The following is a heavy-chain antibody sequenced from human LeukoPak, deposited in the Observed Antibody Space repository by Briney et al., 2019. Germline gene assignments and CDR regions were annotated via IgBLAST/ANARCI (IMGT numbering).Heavy chain of an antibody. CDR2: ISWNSGSI. CDR1: GFGLDDYA. CDR3: ARSSGSSRNAFDI. J-gene: IGHJ3*02. D-gene: IGHD1-26*01. Sequence: GGSLRLSCAASGFGLDDYAMHWVRQAPGKGLEWVSGISWNSGSIGYADSVKGRFTISRDNAKNSLYLQMNSLRAEDMALYYCARSSGSSRNAFDIWGQGTMVTVSS. V-gene: IGHV3-9*03.